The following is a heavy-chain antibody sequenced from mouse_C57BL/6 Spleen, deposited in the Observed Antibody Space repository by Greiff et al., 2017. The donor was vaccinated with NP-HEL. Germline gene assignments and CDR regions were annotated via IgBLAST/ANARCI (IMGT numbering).Heavy chain of an antibody. J-gene: IGHJ2*01. CDR3: ARDRDYSNYFDY. V-gene: IGHV3-6*01. CDR2: ISYDGSN. CDR1: GYSITSGYY. D-gene: IGHD2-5*01. Sequence: EVQLKQSGPGLVKPSQSLSLTCSVTGYSITSGYYWNWIRQFPGNKLEWMGYISYDGSNNYNPSLKNRISITRDTSNNQFFLKLNSVTTEDTATYYCARDRDYSNYFDYWGQGTTLTVSS.